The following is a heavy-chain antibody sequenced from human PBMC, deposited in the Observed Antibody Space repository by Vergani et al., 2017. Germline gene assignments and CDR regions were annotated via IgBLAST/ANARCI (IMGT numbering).Heavy chain of an antibody. J-gene: IGHJ3*01. CDR2: ISSTSDHI. Sequence: VQLQESGPGLVKPSETLSLICDVFDFISNGHYWGWIRQSPEKGLEWVSGISSTSDHIYHADSLKGRFTISRDNAKNSIFLHMNNLRADDTAVYYCARDRLSSDAIDLWGQGTAVTVSS. D-gene: IGHD6-6*01. CDR3: ARDRLSSDAIDL. V-gene: IGHV3-21*01. CDR1: DFISNGHY.